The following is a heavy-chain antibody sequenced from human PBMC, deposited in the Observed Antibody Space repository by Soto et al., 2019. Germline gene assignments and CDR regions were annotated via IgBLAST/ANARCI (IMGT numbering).Heavy chain of an antibody. V-gene: IGHV3-48*02. D-gene: IGHD3-16*01. CDR3: ASGGGDNYYYYGMDV. CDR2: ISSSSSTI. J-gene: IGHJ6*02. CDR1: GFTFSSYS. Sequence: EVQLVESGGGLVQPGGSLSLSCAASGFTFSSYSMNWVRQAPGKGLEWVSYISSSSSTIYYEDSVKGRFTISRDNAKNSLYLQMNSLRDEDTAVYYCASGGGDNYYYYGMDVWGQGTTVTVSS.